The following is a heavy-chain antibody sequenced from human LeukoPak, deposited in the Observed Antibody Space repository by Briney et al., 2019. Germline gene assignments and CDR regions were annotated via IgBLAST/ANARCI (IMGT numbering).Heavy chain of an antibody. CDR2: INPNTGDT. V-gene: IGHV1-2*02. CDR1: GYTFAEYF. CDR3: ARDLSPGSFDY. Sequence: ASAKVSCTASGYTFAEYFIHWVRQAPGQGLEWMGCINPNTGDTKYAQKFQGRVTMTRDTSISTAYMELSRLRSDDTAVYYCARDLSPGSFDYWGQGTLVTVSS. D-gene: IGHD1-14*01. J-gene: IGHJ4*02.